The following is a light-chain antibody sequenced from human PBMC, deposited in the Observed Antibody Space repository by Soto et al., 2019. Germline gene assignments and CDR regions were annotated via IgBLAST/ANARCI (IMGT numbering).Light chain of an antibody. V-gene: IGLV1-44*01. Sequence: QSVLTQPPSSSVTPGQRGTISCSPSSSNLGDNTVNWYQQVPGTAPKLLIYDYDQRPSGVPDRFSGSKSGTSASLAISGLQSEDEADYYCAAWDASLDGYVFGTGTKVTVL. J-gene: IGLJ1*01. CDR1: SSNLGDNT. CDR2: DYD. CDR3: AAWDASLDGYV.